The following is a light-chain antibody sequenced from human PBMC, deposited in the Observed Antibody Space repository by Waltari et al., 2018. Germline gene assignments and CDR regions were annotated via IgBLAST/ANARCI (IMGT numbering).Light chain of an antibody. CDR1: QTILYSSNNKNY. CDR2: WAS. CDR3: QQSYSTPLT. Sequence: DIVMTQSPDSLTVSLGERATVNCKPSQTILYSSNNKNYLAWYQQRPGQPPKLLIYWASTRESGVPDRFSGSGSGTDFTLTISSVQPEDFATYYCQQSYSTPLTFGGGT. V-gene: IGKV4-1*01. J-gene: IGKJ4*01.